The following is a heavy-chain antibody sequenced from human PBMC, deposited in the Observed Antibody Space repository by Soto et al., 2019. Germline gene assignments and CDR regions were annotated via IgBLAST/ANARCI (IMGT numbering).Heavy chain of an antibody. CDR2: IRGGGNT. Sequence: EVQLVESGGGLVQPGGSLRLSCAASGFTVSTDWMYWVRQAPGKGLEWVSVIRGGGNTFYADSVEGRFTISRDNSKNTVYLQMTGLRVEDTAMYYCVRENYSYGMDVWGQGTTVTVSS. J-gene: IGHJ6*02. V-gene: IGHV3-66*01. CDR3: VRENYSYGMDV. CDR1: GFTVSTDW.